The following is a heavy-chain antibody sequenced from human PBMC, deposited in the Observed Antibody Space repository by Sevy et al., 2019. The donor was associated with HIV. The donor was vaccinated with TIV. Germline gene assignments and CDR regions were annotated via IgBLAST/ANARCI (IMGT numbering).Heavy chain of an antibody. Sequence: GESLKISCAASGFTFSSYAMHWVRQAPGKGLEWVAVISYDGSNKYYADSVKGRFTISRVNSKNTLYLQMNSLRAEDTAVYYCARSQEQWLVDYWGQGTLVTVSS. J-gene: IGHJ4*02. CDR2: ISYDGSNK. CDR1: GFTFSSYA. CDR3: ARSQEQWLVDY. V-gene: IGHV3-30-3*01. D-gene: IGHD6-19*01.